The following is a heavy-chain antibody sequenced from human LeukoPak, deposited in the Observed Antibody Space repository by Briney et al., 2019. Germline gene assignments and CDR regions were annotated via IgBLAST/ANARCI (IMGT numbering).Heavy chain of an antibody. CDR2: INSNGSST. CDR3: AKGGATICDN. J-gene: IGHJ4*02. V-gene: IGHV3-74*01. Sequence: GGSLRLSCAASGFTFSSYGMHWVRQAPGKGLVWVSRINSNGSSTNYADSVKGRFTISRDNAKNTLHLQMSSLRAEDTALYYCAKGGATICDNWGQGTLVTVSS. D-gene: IGHD5-12*01. CDR1: GFTFSSYG.